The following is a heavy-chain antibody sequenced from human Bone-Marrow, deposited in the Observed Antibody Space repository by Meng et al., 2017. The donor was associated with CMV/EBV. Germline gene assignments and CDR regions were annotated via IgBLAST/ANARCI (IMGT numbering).Heavy chain of an antibody. CDR2: ISSSSSYI. Sequence: GGSLRLSCAASGFTFSSYSMNWVRQAPGKGLEWVSSISSSSSYIYYADSVKGRFTISRDNAKNSLYLQMNSLRAEDTAVYYCARDVYCSGGSCPYYYYYYGMDVWGQGTTVTVSS. CDR3: ARDVYCSGGSCPYYYYYYGMDV. CDR1: GFTFSSYS. J-gene: IGHJ6*02. D-gene: IGHD2-15*01. V-gene: IGHV3-21*01.